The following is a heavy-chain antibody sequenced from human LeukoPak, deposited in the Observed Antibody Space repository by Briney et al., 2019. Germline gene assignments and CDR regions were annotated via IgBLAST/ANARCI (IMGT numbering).Heavy chain of an antibody. CDR2: INTNSGNP. Sequence: GASVKVSCKVSGYTFTSYAMSWVRQAPGQGLEGVGWINTNSGNPTYAQGFTGRFVFSLDTSVSTAYLQISSLKAEDTAVYYCARARYCSGGSCHGDYWGQGTLVTVSS. CDR1: GYTFTSYA. V-gene: IGHV7-4-1*02. CDR3: ARARYCSGGSCHGDY. J-gene: IGHJ4*02. D-gene: IGHD2-15*01.